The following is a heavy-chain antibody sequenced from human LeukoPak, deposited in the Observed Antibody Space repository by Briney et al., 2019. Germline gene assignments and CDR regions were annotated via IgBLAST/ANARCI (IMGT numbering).Heavy chain of an antibody. V-gene: IGHV4-59*01. CDR2: IYYRGST. D-gene: IGHD2-15*01. CDR1: GGSISSYY. CDR3: ASQYCSGGSCKDY. J-gene: IGHJ4*02. Sequence: SETLSLTCTVSGGSISSYYWSWIRQPPGKGLEWIGYIYYRGSTNYNPSLKSRVTISVDTSKNQFSLKLSSVTAADTAVYYCASQYCSGGSCKDYWGQGTLVTVSS.